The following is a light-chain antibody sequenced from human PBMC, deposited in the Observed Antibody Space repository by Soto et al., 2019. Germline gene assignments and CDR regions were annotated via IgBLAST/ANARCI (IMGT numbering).Light chain of an antibody. CDR3: QHYNSYSEA. CDR1: QTISSW. Sequence: DIQMSHSPSTLYGSXEARVTITXXASQTISSWLAWYQQKPGKAPKLLIYKASTLKSGVPSRFSGSGSGTEFTLTISSLQPDDFATYYCQHYNSYSEAFGQGTKVDI. V-gene: IGKV1-5*03. CDR2: KAS. J-gene: IGKJ1*01.